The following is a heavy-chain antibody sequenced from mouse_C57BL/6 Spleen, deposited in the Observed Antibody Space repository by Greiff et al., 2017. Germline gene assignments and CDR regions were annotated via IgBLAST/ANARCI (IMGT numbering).Heavy chain of an antibody. CDR3: ARTGESYYAMDY. CDR1: GFTFSDYG. J-gene: IGHJ4*01. Sequence: EVKLVASGGGLVKPGGSLKLSCAASGFTFSDYGMHWVRQAPEKGLEWVAYISSGSSTIYYADTVKGRFTISRDNAKNTLFLQMTSLRSEDTAMYYCARTGESYYAMDYWGQGTSVTVSS. V-gene: IGHV5-17*01. CDR2: ISSGSSTI.